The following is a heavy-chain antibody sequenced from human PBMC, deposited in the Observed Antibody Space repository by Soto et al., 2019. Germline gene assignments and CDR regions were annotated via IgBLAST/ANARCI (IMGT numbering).Heavy chain of an antibody. J-gene: IGHJ3*02. CDR2: INHSEST. V-gene: IGHV4-34*01. CDR1: GGSFSGYY. D-gene: IGHD2-8*01. CDR3: TRVNRISQWFAFDI. Sequence: SEALSLNCAVYGGSFSGYYWSWIRHPPRKGLEWIGEINHSESTNYNTSIKRQDNISVDTFKNQFFLKLSSVTAADTAVYYCTRVNRISQWFAFDIWGQGTMVTVS.